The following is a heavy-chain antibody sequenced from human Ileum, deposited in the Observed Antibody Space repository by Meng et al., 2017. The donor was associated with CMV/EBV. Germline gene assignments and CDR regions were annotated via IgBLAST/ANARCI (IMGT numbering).Heavy chain of an antibody. J-gene: IGHJ5*02. Sequence: QVQLVQSGDEVKKPGASVKVSCKASGYTFTSSDVNWVRQATGQGLEWMGWMSPNTGNTGYSHKFKGRVTMTRNTSISTAYMELSCLRSEDTAVYYCARGWVLETWGQGTLVTVSS. CDR3: ARGWVLET. CDR1: GYTFTSSD. CDR2: MSPNTGNT. V-gene: IGHV1-8*01. D-gene: IGHD1-26*01.